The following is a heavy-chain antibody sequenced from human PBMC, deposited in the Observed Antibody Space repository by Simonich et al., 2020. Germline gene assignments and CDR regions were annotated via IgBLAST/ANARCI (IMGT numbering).Heavy chain of an antibody. D-gene: IGHD3-3*01. J-gene: IGHJ4*02. CDR1: GFTFSSYS. CDR2: ISSSSSYI. Sequence: VQLVESGGGVVQPGRSLRLSCAASGFTFSSYSMNWVRQAPGKGLGWVTSISSSSSYIYYADSVKGRFTISRDNAKNSLYLQMNSLRAEDTAVYYCARKRFLEWFFDYWGQGTLVTVSS. CDR3: ARKRFLEWFFDY. V-gene: IGHV3-21*01.